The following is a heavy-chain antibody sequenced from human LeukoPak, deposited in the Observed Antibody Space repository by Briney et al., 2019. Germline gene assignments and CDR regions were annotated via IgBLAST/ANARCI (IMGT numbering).Heavy chain of an antibody. J-gene: IGHJ6*03. CDR2: IRSKANSYAT. Sequence: GGSLRLSCAASGFTFSGSAMHWVRQASGKGLEWVGRIRSKANSYATAYAASVKGRVTISRDDSKNTAYLQMNSLKTEDTAVYYCTRHVSADYGDYVGYYYYYLDVWGKGTTVTVSS. CDR1: GFTFSGSA. CDR3: TRHVSADYGDYVGYYYYYLDV. V-gene: IGHV3-73*01. D-gene: IGHD4-17*01.